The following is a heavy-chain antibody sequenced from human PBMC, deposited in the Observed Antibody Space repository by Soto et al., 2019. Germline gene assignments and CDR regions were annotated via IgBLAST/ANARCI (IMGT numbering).Heavy chain of an antibody. Sequence: WGSLRLSCAASGLPFCDNWMHWVRQAPGKGLVWVSRISNDGSDTTYADSVRGRFTVSRDNAKNTLYLQMNSLRAEDTAVYYCSRDSYSSATHWGHGALVTVSS. D-gene: IGHD4-4*01. J-gene: IGHJ4*01. CDR3: SRDSYSSATH. CDR1: GLPFCDNW. V-gene: IGHV3-74*01. CDR2: ISNDGSDT.